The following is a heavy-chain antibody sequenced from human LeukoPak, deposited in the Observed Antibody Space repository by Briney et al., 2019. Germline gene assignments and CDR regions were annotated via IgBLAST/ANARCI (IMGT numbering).Heavy chain of an antibody. V-gene: IGHV4-39*07. CDR1: GGSISSSSYY. Sequence: SETLSLTCTVSGGSISSSSYYWGWIRQPPGTGLEWIGSIYYSGSTYYNPSLKSRVTISVDTSKNQFSLKLSSVTAADTAVYYCARDSGSYYAFDIWGQGTMVTVSS. CDR3: ARDSGSYYAFDI. J-gene: IGHJ3*02. D-gene: IGHD1-26*01. CDR2: IYYSGST.